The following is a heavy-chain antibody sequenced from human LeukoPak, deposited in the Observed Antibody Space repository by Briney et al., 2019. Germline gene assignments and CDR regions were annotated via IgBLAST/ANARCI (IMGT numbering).Heavy chain of an antibody. J-gene: IGHJ4*02. V-gene: IGHV3-66*01. CDR1: GFTVSSNY. CDR3: ARDQSYYDSSGYYSDY. Sequence: GGSLGLSCAASGFTVSSNYMSWVRQAPGKGLEWVSVIYSGGSTYYADSVKGRFTISRDNSKNTLYLQMNSLRAEDTAVYYCARDQSYYDSSGYYSDYWGQGTLVTVSS. D-gene: IGHD3-22*01. CDR2: IYSGGST.